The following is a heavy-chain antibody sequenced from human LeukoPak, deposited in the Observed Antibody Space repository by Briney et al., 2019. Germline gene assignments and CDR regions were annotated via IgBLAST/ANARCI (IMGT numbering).Heavy chain of an antibody. V-gene: IGHV3-23*01. D-gene: IGHD6-13*01. J-gene: IGHJ4*02. CDR1: GFTFSSYA. CDR2: ISGSGGST. CDR3: ATARTSSSWSKFDY. Sequence: GGSLRLSCAASGFTFSSYAMSWVRQAPGKGLEWVSAISGSGGSTYYADSVKGRFTISKDNSKNTLYLQMSSLRAEDTAVYYCATARTSSSWSKFDYWGQGTLVTVSS.